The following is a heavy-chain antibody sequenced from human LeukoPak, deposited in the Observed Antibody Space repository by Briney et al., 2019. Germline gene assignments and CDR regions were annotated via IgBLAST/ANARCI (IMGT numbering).Heavy chain of an antibody. D-gene: IGHD1-14*01. J-gene: IGHJ6*03. CDR1: GFTFSSYW. CDR2: IKQDGSEK. Sequence: AGGSLRLSCAASGFTFSSYWMSWVRQAPGKGLEWVANIKQDGSEKYYVDSVKGRFTISRDNAKNSLYLQMNSLRAEDTAVYYCARDNPRSYYYYMDVWGKGTTVTVSS. CDR3: ARDNPRSYYYYMDV. V-gene: IGHV3-7*01.